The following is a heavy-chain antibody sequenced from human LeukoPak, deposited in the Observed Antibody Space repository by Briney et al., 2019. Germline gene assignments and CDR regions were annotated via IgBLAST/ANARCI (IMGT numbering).Heavy chain of an antibody. Sequence: PSETLSLTCTVSGGSISSYYWSWIRQPPGKGLEWIGYIYYSGSTNYNPSLKSRVTISVDTYKNQFSLKLSSVTAADTAVYYCARHAYGGRAFDIWGQGTMVTVSS. V-gene: IGHV4-59*08. D-gene: IGHD4-23*01. CDR2: IYYSGST. CDR1: GGSISSYY. CDR3: ARHAYGGRAFDI. J-gene: IGHJ3*02.